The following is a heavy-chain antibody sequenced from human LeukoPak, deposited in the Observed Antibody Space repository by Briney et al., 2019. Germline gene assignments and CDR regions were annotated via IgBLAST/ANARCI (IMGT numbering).Heavy chain of an antibody. CDR1: GGSISSYY. J-gene: IGHJ6*03. CDR3: ARTYGSGNYYYYYYYYMDV. Sequence: SETLSLTCTVSGGSISSYYWSWIRQPAGKGLEWIGRIYTSGSTNYNPSLKSRVTMSVDTSKNQFSLKLSSVTAADTAVYCCARTYGSGNYYYYYYYYMDVWGKGTTVAVSS. V-gene: IGHV4-4*07. D-gene: IGHD3-10*01. CDR2: IYTSGST.